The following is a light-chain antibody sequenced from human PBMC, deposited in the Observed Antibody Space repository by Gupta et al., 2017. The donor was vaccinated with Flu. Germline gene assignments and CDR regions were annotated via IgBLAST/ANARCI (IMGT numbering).Light chain of an antibody. V-gene: IGLV2-8*01. CDR2: EVS. CDR1: SDDVGGFNY. Sequence: CTGTSDDVGGFNYVSWYQQHPGRAPKLIIYEVSKRPSGVPDRVSGSKSGITASLTVSGLQDGEEADYYCSSYAVSNSSVFGTGTKVTVL. CDR3: SSYAVSNSSV. J-gene: IGLJ1*01.